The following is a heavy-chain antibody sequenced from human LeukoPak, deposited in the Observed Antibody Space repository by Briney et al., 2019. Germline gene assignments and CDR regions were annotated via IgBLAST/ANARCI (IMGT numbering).Heavy chain of an antibody. J-gene: IGHJ4*02. Sequence: GGSLRLSCAASGFIFSNYWMSWVRQVPGKGLEWVASIKQDGSEKYYMDFVKGRFTISKDNAKDSLYLQINSLRAEDTAVYYCAREDHSKYEYWGQGTLVTVSS. CDR1: GFIFSNYW. D-gene: IGHD4-11*01. CDR2: IKQDGSEK. V-gene: IGHV3-7*01. CDR3: AREDHSKYEY.